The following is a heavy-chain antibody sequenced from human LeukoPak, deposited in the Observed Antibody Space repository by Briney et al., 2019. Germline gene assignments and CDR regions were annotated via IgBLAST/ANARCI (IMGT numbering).Heavy chain of an antibody. CDR1: GGSISSSSYY. CDR3: ARGPELAGDGNWFDP. CDR2: IYTSGST. J-gene: IGHJ5*02. V-gene: IGHV4-61*02. D-gene: IGHD7-27*01. Sequence: SETLSLTCTVSGGSISSSSYYWSWIRQPAGKGLEWIGRIYTSGSTYYNPSLKSRVTISVDTSKNQFSLELSSVTAADTAVYYCARGPELAGDGNWFDPWGQGTLVTVSS.